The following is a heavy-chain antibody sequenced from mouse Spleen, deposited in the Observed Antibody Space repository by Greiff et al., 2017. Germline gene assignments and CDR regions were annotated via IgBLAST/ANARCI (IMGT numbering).Heavy chain of an antibody. V-gene: IGHV5-17*01. CDR3: ARSIYYDAMDY. CDR2: ISSGSSTI. D-gene: IGHD2-1*01. J-gene: IGHJ4*01. Sequence: EVHLVESGGGLVKPGGSLKLSCAASGFTFSDYGMHWVRQAPEKGLEWVAYISSGSSTIYYADTVKGRFTISRDNAKNTLFLQMTSLRSEDTAMYYCARSIYYDAMDYWGQGTSVTVSS. CDR1: GFTFSDYG.